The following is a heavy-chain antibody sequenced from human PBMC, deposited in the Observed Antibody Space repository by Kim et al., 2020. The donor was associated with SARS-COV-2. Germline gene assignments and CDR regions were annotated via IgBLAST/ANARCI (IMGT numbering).Heavy chain of an antibody. CDR3: ARDTGRYSSSWYSSYYYYGMDV. J-gene: IGHJ6*02. D-gene: IGHD6-13*01. V-gene: IGHV6-1*01. CDR2: TYYRSKWYN. Sequence: SQTLSLTCAISGDSVSSNSAAWNWIRQSPSRGLEWLGRTYYRSKWYNDYAVSVKSRITINPDTSKNQFSLQLNSVTPEDTAVYYCARDTGRYSSSWYSSYYYYGMDVWGQGTTVTVSS. CDR1: GDSVSSNSAA.